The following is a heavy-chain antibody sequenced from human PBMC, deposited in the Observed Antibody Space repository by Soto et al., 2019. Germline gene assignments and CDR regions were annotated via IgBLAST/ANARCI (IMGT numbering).Heavy chain of an antibody. CDR2: INPNSGGT. CDR3: AREGLVTGSSLGFDP. D-gene: IGHD6-6*01. Sequence: GASVKVSCKASGYTFTGYYMHWVRQAPGQGLEWMGWINPNSGGTNYAQKFQGRVTMTRDTSISTAYMELSRLRSDDTAVYYCAREGLVTGSSLGFDPWGQGTLVTVSS. CDR1: GYTFTGYY. V-gene: IGHV1-2*02. J-gene: IGHJ5*02.